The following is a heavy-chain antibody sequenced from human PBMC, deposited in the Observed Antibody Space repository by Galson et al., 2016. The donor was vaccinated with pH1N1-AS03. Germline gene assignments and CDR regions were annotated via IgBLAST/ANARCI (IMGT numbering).Heavy chain of an antibody. CDR1: GGTFSSYA. Sequence: SVKVSCKASGGTFSSYAISWVRQAPGQGLEWMGWIIGRVGITSYAQKFQGRVTITADESTSTAYMELSSLRSEDTAVYYCANRDYGFDYWGQGTLVTVSS. V-gene: IGHV1-69*10. D-gene: IGHD4-17*01. J-gene: IGHJ4*02. CDR2: IIGRVGIT. CDR3: ANRDYGFDY.